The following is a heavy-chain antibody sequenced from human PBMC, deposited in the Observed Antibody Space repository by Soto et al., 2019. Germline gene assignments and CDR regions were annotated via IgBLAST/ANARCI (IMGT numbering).Heavy chain of an antibody. D-gene: IGHD1-1*01. CDR2: FDPEDGET. Sequence: ASVKVSCKVSGYTLTELSMHWVRQAPGKGLEWMGGFDPEDGETIYAQKFQGRVTMTEDTSTDTAYMELSSLRSEDTAVYYCATGPGNWNDVVTVQGGNGFDPWGQGTLVYGSS. CDR3: ATGPGNWNDVVTVQGGNGFDP. CDR1: GYTLTELS. J-gene: IGHJ5*02. V-gene: IGHV1-24*01.